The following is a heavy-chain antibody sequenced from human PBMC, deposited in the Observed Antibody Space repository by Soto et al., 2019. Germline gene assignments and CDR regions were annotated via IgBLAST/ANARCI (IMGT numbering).Heavy chain of an antibody. CDR2: ISGSGGST. CDR3: AKEVYYYDSSGYLDY. D-gene: IGHD3-22*01. Sequence: GGSLRLSCAASGFTFSSYAMSWVRQAPGKGLEWVSAISGSGGSTYYADSVKGRFTISRDNSKNTLYLQMNSLRAEDTAVYYYAKEVYYYDSSGYLDYWGQGTLVTVSS. J-gene: IGHJ4*02. CDR1: GFTFSSYA. V-gene: IGHV3-23*01.